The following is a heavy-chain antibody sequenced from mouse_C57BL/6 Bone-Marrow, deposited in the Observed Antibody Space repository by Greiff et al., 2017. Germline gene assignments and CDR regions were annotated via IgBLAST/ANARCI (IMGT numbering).Heavy chain of an antibody. CDR3: ARPSYYGSSYGFAY. CDR1: GYTFTDYY. CDR2: INPYNGGT. V-gene: IGHV1-19*01. Sequence: VQLQQSGPVLVKPGASVKMSCKASGYTFTDYYMNWVKQSHGKSLEWIGVINPYNGGTSYNQKFKGKATLTVDQSSSTAYMELNSLTSEDSAVYYGARPSYYGSSYGFAYWGQGTLVTVSA. D-gene: IGHD1-1*01. J-gene: IGHJ3*01.